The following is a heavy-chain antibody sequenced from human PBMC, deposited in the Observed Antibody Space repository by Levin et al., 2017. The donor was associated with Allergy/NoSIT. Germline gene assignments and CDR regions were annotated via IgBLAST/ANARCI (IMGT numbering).Heavy chain of an antibody. D-gene: IGHD5-12*01. CDR3: ARMGARDIVATVPPYYYYMDV. CDR2: INHSGST. V-gene: IGHV4-34*01. Sequence: SETLSLTCAVYGGSFSGYYWSWIRQPPGKGLEWIGEINHSGSTNYNPSLKSRVTISVDTSKNQFSLKLSSVTAADTAVYYCARMGARDIVATVPPYYYYMDVWGKGTTVTVSS. CDR1: GGSFSGYY. J-gene: IGHJ6*03.